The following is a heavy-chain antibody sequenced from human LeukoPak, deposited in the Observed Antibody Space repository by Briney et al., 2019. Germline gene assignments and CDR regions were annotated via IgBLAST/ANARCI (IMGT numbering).Heavy chain of an antibody. D-gene: IGHD3-22*01. CDR2: IRYDGSNK. CDR3: AKTDDSSGYYLDY. CDR1: AFTFNSYG. V-gene: IGHV3-30*02. Sequence: GGSLRLSCAASAFTFNSYGMHWVRQAPGKGLEWVAFIRYDGSNKYYADSVKGRFTISRDNSKNTLYLQMNSLRAEDTAVYYCAKTDDSSGYYLDYWGQGTLVTVSS. J-gene: IGHJ4*02.